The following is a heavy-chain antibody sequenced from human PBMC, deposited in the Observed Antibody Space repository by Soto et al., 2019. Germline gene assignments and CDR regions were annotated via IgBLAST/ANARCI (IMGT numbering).Heavy chain of an antibody. D-gene: IGHD2-21*01. CDR2: MNPDTGGT. Sequence: QVQLVQSGAEVKKPGASVKVSCNASGYTFITYDINWLRQAPGQGLASIGWMNPDTGGTGYAQRSEGRIIMTRNTSISTAYVELSSLTSADTAVYFCTRAQELLPKYRGQGTQVTVSS. V-gene: IGHV1-8*01. CDR1: GYTFITYD. CDR3: TRAQELLPKY. J-gene: IGHJ1*01.